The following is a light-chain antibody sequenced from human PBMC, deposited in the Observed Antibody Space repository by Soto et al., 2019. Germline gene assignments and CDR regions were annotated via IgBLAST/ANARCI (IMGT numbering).Light chain of an antibody. CDR3: QHYDDSPPRYT. J-gene: IGKJ2*01. V-gene: IGKV3-20*01. CDR1: QSVSSSN. Sequence: EIVLTQSPANLSLSPGERATLSCRASQSVSSSNLAWYQQKPGQAPRLVISGASSRAAGLPDRFSGSGSGTDFTLTISRLEPEDFAVYYCQHYDDSPPRYTFGQGTKLEIK. CDR2: GAS.